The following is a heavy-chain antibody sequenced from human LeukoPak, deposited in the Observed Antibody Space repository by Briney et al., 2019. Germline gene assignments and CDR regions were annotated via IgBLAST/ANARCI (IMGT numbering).Heavy chain of an antibody. CDR3: AQTGVRGVIYYYYMDV. J-gene: IGHJ6*03. D-gene: IGHD3-10*01. V-gene: IGHV1-69*13. CDR1: GGTFSSYA. CDR2: IIPIFGTA. Sequence: SVKASCKASGGTFSSYAISWVRQAPGQGLEWMGGIIPIFGTANYAQKFQGRVTITADESTSTAYMELSSLRSEDTAVYYCAQTGVRGVIYYYYMDVWGKGTTVTVSS.